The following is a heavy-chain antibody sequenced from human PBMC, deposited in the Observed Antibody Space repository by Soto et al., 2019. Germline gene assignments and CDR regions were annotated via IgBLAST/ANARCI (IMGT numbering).Heavy chain of an antibody. J-gene: IGHJ5*02. CDR1: GFSLSTSGMC. D-gene: IGHD3-10*01. CDR2: IDWDDDK. V-gene: IGHV2-70*01. CDR3: ARTPLHYYGSGSYKVWFDP. Sequence: GSGPTLVNPTQTLTLTCTFSGFSLSTSGMCVSWIRQPPGKALEWLALIDWDDDKYYSTSLKTRLTISKDTSKNQVVLTMTNMDPVDTATYYCARTPLHYYGSGSYKVWFDPWGQGTLVTVSS.